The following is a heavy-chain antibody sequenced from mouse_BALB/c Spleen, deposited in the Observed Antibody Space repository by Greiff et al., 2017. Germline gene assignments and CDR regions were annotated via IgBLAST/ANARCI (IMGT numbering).Heavy chain of an antibody. Sequence: QVQLQQPGAELVRPGASVKLSCKASGYTFTSYWINWVKQRPGQGLEWIGNIYPSDSYTNYNQKFKDKATLTVDKSSSTAYMQLSSPTSEDSAVYYCTRESLYDYDFAFWGQGTLVTVSA. J-gene: IGHJ3*01. V-gene: IGHV1-69*02. D-gene: IGHD2-4*01. CDR3: TRESLYDYDFAF. CDR1: GYTFTSYW. CDR2: IYPSDSYT.